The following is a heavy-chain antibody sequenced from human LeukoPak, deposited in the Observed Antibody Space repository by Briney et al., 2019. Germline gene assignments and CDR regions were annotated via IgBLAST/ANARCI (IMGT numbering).Heavy chain of an antibody. V-gene: IGHV3-48*04. CDR1: GFTFSSYS. D-gene: IGHD3-10*02. CDR2: ISSSSSTI. CDR3: AILGSGSSSWTD. Sequence: PGGSLRLSCAASGFTFSSYSMNRVRQAPGKGLEWVSYISSSSSTIYYADSVKGRFTISRDNAKNSLYLQMNSLRAEDTAVYYCAILGSGSSSWTDWGQGTLVTVSS. J-gene: IGHJ4*02.